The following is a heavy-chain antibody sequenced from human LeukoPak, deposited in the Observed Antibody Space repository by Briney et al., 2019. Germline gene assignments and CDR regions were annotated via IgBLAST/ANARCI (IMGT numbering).Heavy chain of an antibody. CDR2: INSDGSST. J-gene: IGHJ4*02. D-gene: IGHD4-23*01. V-gene: IGHV3-74*01. CDR3: ARDVYGGTDY. Sequence: QSGGSLRLSCAASGFTFSSYWMHWVRQAPGKGLAWVSRINSDGSSTSYADSVKGRFTISRDNAKNSLSLQMNSLRAEDTAVYYCARDVYGGTDYWGQGTLVTVSS. CDR1: GFTFSSYW.